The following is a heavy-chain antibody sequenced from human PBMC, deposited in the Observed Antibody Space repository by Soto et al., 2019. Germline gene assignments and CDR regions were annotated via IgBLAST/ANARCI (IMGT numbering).Heavy chain of an antibody. D-gene: IGHD3-22*01. Sequence: SVKVSCKDSGGIFSSHAIRWLLQAPAPGHEWVGGIIPFFKGISYPQKFQERVTITADDSTSKAYMDLSSLRSEDTAVYYCARDVPLNYYDSTYDYYAMDVWGQGTTVTVSS. CDR1: GGIFSSHA. CDR2: IIPFFKGI. V-gene: IGHV1-69*13. CDR3: ARDVPLNYYDSTYDYYAMDV. J-gene: IGHJ6*02.